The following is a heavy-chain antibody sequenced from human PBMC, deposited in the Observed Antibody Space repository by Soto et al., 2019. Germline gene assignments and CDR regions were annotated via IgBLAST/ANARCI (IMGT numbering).Heavy chain of an antibody. CDR1: GYTFSNYG. V-gene: IGHV1-18*01. Sequence: ASVKVSCKASGYTFSNYGISWVRQGPGQGLEWMGWISGYNGNTHYEEKVQDRIKMTTDTSTSTTYLELRSLRSDDTAVYFCARDPGFGFGYSYAFAMDVWGQGTTVTVS. D-gene: IGHD5-18*01. CDR2: ISGYNGNT. J-gene: IGHJ6*02. CDR3: ARDPGFGFGYSYAFAMDV.